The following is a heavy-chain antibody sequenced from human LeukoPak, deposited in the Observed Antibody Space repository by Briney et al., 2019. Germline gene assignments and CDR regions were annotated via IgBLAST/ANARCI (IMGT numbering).Heavy chain of an antibody. J-gene: IGHJ4*02. Sequence: SETLSLTCTLSGGSISSGGYYWSWIRQPPGKGLEWIGYIYHSGSTYYNPSLKSRVTISVDRSKNQFSLKLSSVTAADTAVYYCARGESGTFHYWGQGTLVTVSS. CDR1: GGSISSGGYY. CDR2: IYHSGST. V-gene: IGHV4-30-2*01. CDR3: ARGESGTFHY. D-gene: IGHD1-1*01.